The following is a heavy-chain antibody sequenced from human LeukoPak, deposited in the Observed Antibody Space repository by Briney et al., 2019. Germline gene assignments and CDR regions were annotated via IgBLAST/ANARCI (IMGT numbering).Heavy chain of an antibody. Sequence: SETLSLTCTVSGGSISSYYWSWIRQPPGKGLEWIGYIYYSGSTNYNPSLKSRVTISVDTPKNQFSLKLSSVTAADTAVYYCASSATAVTPADYWGQGTLVTVSS. D-gene: IGHD4-23*01. CDR1: GGSISSYY. CDR3: ASSATAVTPADY. CDR2: IYYSGST. V-gene: IGHV4-59*01. J-gene: IGHJ4*02.